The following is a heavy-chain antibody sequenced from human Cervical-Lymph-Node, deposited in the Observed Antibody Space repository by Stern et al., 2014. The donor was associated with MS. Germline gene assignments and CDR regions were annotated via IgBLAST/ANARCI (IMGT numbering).Heavy chain of an antibody. CDR2: TNPNLRST. D-gene: IGHD3-22*01. CDR3: AGDRHSSGFDH. V-gene: IGHV1-69*01. Sequence: QVQLGQSGPGVKKPGSSVTVSCKVSGGTFSNLAITWGRQAPGPGLERMGDTNPNLRSTNYEQKFQGRVTMTEDESTATAYMELASLRSDDTAVYYCAGDRHSSGFDHWGQGTLVTVSS. CDR1: GGTFSNLA. J-gene: IGHJ4*02.